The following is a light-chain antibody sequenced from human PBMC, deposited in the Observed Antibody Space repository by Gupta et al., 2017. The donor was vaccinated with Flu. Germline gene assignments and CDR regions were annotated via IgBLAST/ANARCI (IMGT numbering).Light chain of an antibody. CDR2: DDD. Sequence: SFILTQPPSVSVAPGQTASIACGGNNIGSETVHWYQQKPGQAPVLVLYDDDFRPSGIPERFSGSNSGNTATLTIRRVEAGDEADYYCQVWDTASDNWLFGAGTTLTVV. V-gene: IGLV3-21*02. CDR3: QVWDTASDNWL. CDR1: NIGSET. J-gene: IGLJ3*02.